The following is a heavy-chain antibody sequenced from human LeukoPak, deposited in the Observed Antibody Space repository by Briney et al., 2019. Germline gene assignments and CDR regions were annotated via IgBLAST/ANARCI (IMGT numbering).Heavy chain of an antibody. Sequence: SETLSLTCTVSGVSIFSSYWNWVRQPPGKGLEWIGYVHYSGSTNYNPSLKSRVTISVDTSKSQFSLRLSSATAADTAVYYCATGRSIRYFDYWGQGTLLTVSS. CDR2: VHYSGST. CDR3: ATGRSIRYFDY. D-gene: IGHD3-9*01. J-gene: IGHJ4*02. CDR1: GVSIFSSY. V-gene: IGHV4-59*08.